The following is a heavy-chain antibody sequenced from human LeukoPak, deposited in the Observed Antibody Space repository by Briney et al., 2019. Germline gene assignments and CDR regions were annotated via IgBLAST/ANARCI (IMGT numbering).Heavy chain of an antibody. J-gene: IGHJ3*02. V-gene: IGHV3-30*18. CDR2: ISYDGSRK. D-gene: IGHD1-1*01. CDR3: AKYAYNWNAPDGFDM. CDR1: RFSFSDYD. Sequence: GGSLRLSCRASRFSFSDYDMHWVRQAPGKGLEWVAVISYDGSRKYYGDSVKGRFTISRDNSESTLFLQMNSLRTDDTSVYFCAKYAYNWNAPDGFDMWGQGTMVIVSS.